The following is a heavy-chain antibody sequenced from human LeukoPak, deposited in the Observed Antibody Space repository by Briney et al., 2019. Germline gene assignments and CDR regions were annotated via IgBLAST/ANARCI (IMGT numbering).Heavy chain of an antibody. CDR2: ITGTGGYT. J-gene: IGHJ6*04. Sequence: PGGSLRLSCAASGFIFSNDAMSWVRQAPGKGLEWVSTITGTGGYTYYADSVKGRFTISRDNSKSILYLRMNSLRAEDTAVYYCATRYCSIAACRASSYKCMDVWGKGTTVTVSS. V-gene: IGHV3-23*01. CDR1: GFIFSNDA. D-gene: IGHD2-2*01. CDR3: ATRYCSIAACRASSYKCMDV.